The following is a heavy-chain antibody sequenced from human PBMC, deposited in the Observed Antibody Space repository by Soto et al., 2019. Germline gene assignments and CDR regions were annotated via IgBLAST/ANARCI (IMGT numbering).Heavy chain of an antibody. Sequence: QVQLVQSGAEVKKPGSSVTVSCHASGGTFGNSAISWVRQAPGQGLEWMGGIIPIVPTPDYAQEFQGRVTITADESTSTAYMGLTSLRSEDTAVYYCARDKNRLQFGGNYDSARDVWGQGTTVTVSS. CDR2: IIPIVPTP. CDR3: ARDKNRLQFGGNYDSARDV. V-gene: IGHV1-69*12. D-gene: IGHD5-12*01. J-gene: IGHJ6*02. CDR1: GGTFGNSA.